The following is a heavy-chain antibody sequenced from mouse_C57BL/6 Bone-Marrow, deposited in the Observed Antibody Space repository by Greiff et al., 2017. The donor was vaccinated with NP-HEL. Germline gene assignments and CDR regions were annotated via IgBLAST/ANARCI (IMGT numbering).Heavy chain of an antibody. D-gene: IGHD3-2*02. CDR3: ARQLRLRDWFAY. CDR1: GYTFTSYT. J-gene: IGHJ3*01. Sequence: QVQLQQSGAELARPGASVKMSCKASGYTFTSYTMHWVKQRPGQGLEWIGYINPSSGYTKYNQKFKDKATLTADKSSSTAYMQLSSLTSEDSAVYYCARQLRLRDWFAYWGQGTLVTVSA. CDR2: INPSSGYT. V-gene: IGHV1-4*01.